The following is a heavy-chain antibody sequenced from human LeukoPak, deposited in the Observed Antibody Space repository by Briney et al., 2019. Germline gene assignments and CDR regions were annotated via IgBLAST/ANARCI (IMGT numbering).Heavy chain of an antibody. J-gene: IGHJ4*02. CDR2: INHSGST. D-gene: IGHD6-13*01. CDR3: ARGQIAAAAGTVDY. V-gene: IGHV4-34*01. CDR1: GGSFSGYY. Sequence: PSETLPLTCAVYGGSFSGYYWSWIRQPPGKGLEWIGEINHSGSTNYNPSLKSRVTISVDTSKNQFSLKLSSVTAADTAVYYCARGQIAAAAGTVDYRGQGTLVTVSS.